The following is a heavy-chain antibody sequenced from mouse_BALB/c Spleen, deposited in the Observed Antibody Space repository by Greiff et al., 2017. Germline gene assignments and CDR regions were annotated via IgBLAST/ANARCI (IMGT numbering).Heavy chain of an antibody. CDR3: ARLWYYGNYYAMDY. CDR1: GYTFTSYW. D-gene: IGHD1-1*01. J-gene: IGHJ4*01. Sequence: QVQLKESGAELAKPGASVKMSCKASGYTFTSYWMHWVKQRPGQGLEWIGYINPSTGYTEYNQKFKDKATLTADKSSSTAYMQLSSLTSEDSAVYYCARLWYYGNYYAMDYWGQGTSVTVSS. V-gene: IGHV1-7*01. CDR2: INPSTGYT.